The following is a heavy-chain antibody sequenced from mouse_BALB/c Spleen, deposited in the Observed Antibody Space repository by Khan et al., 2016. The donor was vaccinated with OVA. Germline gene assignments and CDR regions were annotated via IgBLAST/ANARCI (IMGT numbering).Heavy chain of an antibody. V-gene: IGHV1S81*02. Sequence: QVQLKQSGAELVKPGASVKLSCKASGYTFTSYYMYWVKQRPGQGLEWIGEINPGNGGTNFNEKFKSKATLTVDKSSSTAYMQLSSLTSEDSAVYYCTRYGSSYYFDYWGQGTTLTVSS. CDR3: TRYGSSYYFDY. D-gene: IGHD1-1*01. CDR2: INPGNGGT. CDR1: GYTFTSYY. J-gene: IGHJ2*01.